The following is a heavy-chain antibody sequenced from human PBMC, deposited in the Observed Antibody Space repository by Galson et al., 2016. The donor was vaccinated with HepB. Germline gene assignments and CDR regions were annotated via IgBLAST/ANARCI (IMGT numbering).Heavy chain of an antibody. D-gene: IGHD3-10*01. CDR2: LEPSDSET. V-gene: IGHV5-10-1*01. CDR1: GYSFTTYW. CDR3: ARLGTGGSVGFYNDDY. Sequence: QSGAAVKKPGESLRISCTGSGYSFTTYWISWVRQMPGTGLEWMGRLEPSDSETNYSPSCEAHVTMSVDKSISTAYLQWCSLKASDAALYYRARLGTGGSVGFYNDDYWDHGILVTFSS. J-gene: IGHJ4*01.